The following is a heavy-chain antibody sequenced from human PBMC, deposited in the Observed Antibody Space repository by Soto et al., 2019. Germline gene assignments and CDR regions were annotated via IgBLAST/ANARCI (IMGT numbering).Heavy chain of an antibody. Sequence: QVQLVQSGAEVKKPGASVKVSCKASGYTFTSYGISWVRQAPGQGLEWMGWISAYNGNTNYAQKLQGRVTMTTDTATSTAYMELRSLRSDDTAVYYCARVKLGYCSSTSCYEDYYYYGMDVWGQGTTVTVSS. V-gene: IGHV1-18*01. CDR3: ARVKLGYCSSTSCYEDYYYYGMDV. D-gene: IGHD2-2*01. J-gene: IGHJ6*02. CDR1: GYTFTSYG. CDR2: ISAYNGNT.